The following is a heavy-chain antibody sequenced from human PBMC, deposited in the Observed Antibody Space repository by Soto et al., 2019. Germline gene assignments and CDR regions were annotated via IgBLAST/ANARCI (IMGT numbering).Heavy chain of an antibody. D-gene: IGHD6-13*01. J-gene: IGHJ5*02. V-gene: IGHV4-39*01. Sequence: SETLSLTCTVSGGSISSSSYYWGWIRQPPGKGLEWIGSIYYSGSTYYNPSLKSRVTISVDTSKNQFSLKLSSVTAADTAVYYCASCSSSYYNWFDPWGQGTLVTVS. CDR3: ASCSSSYYNWFDP. CDR2: IYYSGST. CDR1: GGSISSSSYY.